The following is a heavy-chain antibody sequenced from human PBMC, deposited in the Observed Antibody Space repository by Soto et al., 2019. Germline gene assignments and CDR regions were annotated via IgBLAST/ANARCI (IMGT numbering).Heavy chain of an antibody. D-gene: IGHD1-26*01. J-gene: IGHJ4*02. CDR2: INPNSGGT. CDR1: GYTFTGNY. V-gene: IGHV1-2*02. CDR3: ARCPSGMFDY. Sequence: QVQLVQSGAEVKKPGASVKVSCKASGYTFTGNYVHWVRQAPGQGLEWMGWINPNSGGTNYAQKFQGRVTLTGDTSISTAFLELSGLRSDDTAVYYCARCPSGMFDYWGQGTLVTVSS.